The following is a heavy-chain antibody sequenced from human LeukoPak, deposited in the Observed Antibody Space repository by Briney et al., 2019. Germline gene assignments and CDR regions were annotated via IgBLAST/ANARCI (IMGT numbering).Heavy chain of an antibody. V-gene: IGHV3-21*01. CDR1: RFTFSSYS. CDR2: ISSSSSYI. CDR3: ARFTPTAMVTADY. Sequence: GGSLRLSCAASRFTFSSYSMNWVRQAPGKGLEWVSSISSSSSYIYYADSVKGRFTISRDNAKNSLYLQMNSLRAEDTAVYYCARFTPTAMVTADYWDQGTLVTVSS. J-gene: IGHJ4*02. D-gene: IGHD5-18*01.